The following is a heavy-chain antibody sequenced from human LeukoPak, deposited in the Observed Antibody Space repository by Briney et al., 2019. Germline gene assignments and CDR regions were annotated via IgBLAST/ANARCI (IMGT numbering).Heavy chain of an antibody. V-gene: IGHV3-74*01. CDR3: ARVGSTDSPHAFDI. CDR2: INSDGTMT. CDR1: GFTFSSYW. Sequence: GGSLRVSCAASGFTFSSYWMDWVRQAPGKGLVWVSGINSDGTMTRYAESVKGRFTIPRDSAKSTLYLQMNSLRAEDTAVYYCARVGSTDSPHAFDIWGQGTTVTVSS. J-gene: IGHJ3*02. D-gene: IGHD3-22*01.